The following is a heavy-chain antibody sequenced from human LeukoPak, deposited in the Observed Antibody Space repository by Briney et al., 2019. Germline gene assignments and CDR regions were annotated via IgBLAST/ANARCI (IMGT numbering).Heavy chain of an antibody. D-gene: IGHD3-3*01. CDR2: MNPNSGNT. V-gene: IGHV1-8*02. CDR3: ARDYYDFWSGYYYYYYYMDV. Sequence: ASVKVSCRASGYTFSGHYMHWVRQATGQGLEWMGWMNPNSGNTGYAQKFQGRVTMTRNTSISTAYMELSSLRSEDTAVYYCARDYYDFWSGYYYYYYYMDVWGKGTTVTVSS. CDR1: GYTFSGHY. J-gene: IGHJ6*03.